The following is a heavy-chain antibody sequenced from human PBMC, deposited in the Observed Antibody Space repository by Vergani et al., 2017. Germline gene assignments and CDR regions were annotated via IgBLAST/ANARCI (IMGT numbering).Heavy chain of an antibody. CDR3: ATQSSSSWMFDY. J-gene: IGHJ4*02. V-gene: IGHV3-11*01. CDR2: ISRGGSTI. D-gene: IGHD2-2*01. Sequence: QVQLVESGGGLVKPGGSLRLSCVASGFTFSDYYMNWIRQAPGKGLEWVSYISRGGSTIYYADSVKGRFTVSRDNTKNSLYLQMNSLTADDTAVYYCATQSSSSWMFDYWGQGSLVTVSS. CDR1: GFTFSDYY.